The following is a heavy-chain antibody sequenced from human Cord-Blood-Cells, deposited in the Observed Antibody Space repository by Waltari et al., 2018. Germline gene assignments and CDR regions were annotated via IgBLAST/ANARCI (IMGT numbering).Heavy chain of an antibody. J-gene: IGHJ4*02. CDR2: SNPNSGGT. Sequence: QVQLVQSGAEVKKPGASVKVSCKASGYTFTGYYMHWVRQAPGQGLEGMGWSNPNSGGTNYAQKFQGRVTMTRDTSISTAYMELSRLRSDDTAVYYCARVRNRYSSSWYDYWGQGTLVTVSS. CDR3: ARVRNRYSSSWYDY. CDR1: GYTFTGYY. V-gene: IGHV1-2*02. D-gene: IGHD6-13*01.